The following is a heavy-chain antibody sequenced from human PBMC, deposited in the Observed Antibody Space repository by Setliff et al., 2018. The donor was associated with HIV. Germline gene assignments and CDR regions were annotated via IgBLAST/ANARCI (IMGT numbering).Heavy chain of an antibody. CDR1: GYSISSSYY. D-gene: IGHD2-21*01. CDR2: IYYTGST. J-gene: IGHJ6*02. V-gene: IGHV4-31*11. Sequence: SETLSLTCAVSGYSISSSYYLSWIRQLPAKGLEWIGYIYYTGSTYYNPSLKSRVTISVDTSKNQFSLKLSSVTAADTAVYYCARSYCGGGLCFRGLDLWGQGTTVTVSS. CDR3: ARSYCGGGLCFRGLDL.